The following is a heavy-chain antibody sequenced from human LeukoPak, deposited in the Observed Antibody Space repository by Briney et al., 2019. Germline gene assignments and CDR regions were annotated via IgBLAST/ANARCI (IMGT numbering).Heavy chain of an antibody. V-gene: IGHV4-59*01. CDR1: VDSFSRYY. CDR3: ARPQRAGDCGGDCYRFDY. D-gene: IGHD2-21*02. CDR2: IYYSGST. Sequence: SETLSLTCTVCVDSFSRYYWICIRQPPGKGVEGIGYIYYSGSTKYNHSLQSRVTISVDTSKNQFSLKLSSVTAADTAVYYCARPQRAGDCGGDCYRFDYWGQGTLVTVSS. J-gene: IGHJ4*02.